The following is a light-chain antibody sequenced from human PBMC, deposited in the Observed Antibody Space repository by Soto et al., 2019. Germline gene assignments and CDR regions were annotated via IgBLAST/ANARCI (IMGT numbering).Light chain of an antibody. V-gene: IGKV1-39*01. CDR1: QSISYY. J-gene: IGKJ1*01. Sequence: DIQRTQSPSSLSSSLGDRGTLACRASQSISYYLNWYQQKQGRAPRLLIYSTSTLQSGAPSKVSGSASGTDFTLTISSLKPEDFATYYCQQSYSTPWTFGQGTKVDIK. CDR3: QQSYSTPWT. CDR2: STS.